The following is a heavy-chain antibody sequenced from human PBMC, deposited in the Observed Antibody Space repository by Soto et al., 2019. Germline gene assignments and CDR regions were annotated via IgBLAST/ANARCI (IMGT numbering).Heavy chain of an antibody. CDR3: AHSKTWVDYVEY. CDR1: GFSLSTNGLG. Sequence: QITLKESGPTLVKPTQTLTLTCTFSGFSLSTNGLGVGWIRQPPGKALSWLALIYWDDDKHYSPGLKNRLTGTKDPSKKQVVLTMTKTDGVDTVIYLRAHSKTWVDYVEYWGQGAVVTVSS. CDR2: IYWDDDK. J-gene: IGHJ4*02. D-gene: IGHD1-26*01. V-gene: IGHV2-5*02.